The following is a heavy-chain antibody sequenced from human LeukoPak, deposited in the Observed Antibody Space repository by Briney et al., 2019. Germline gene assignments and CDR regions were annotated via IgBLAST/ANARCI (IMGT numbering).Heavy chain of an antibody. Sequence: GGSLRLSCAASGFTFSSYAMSWVRQAPGKGLEWVSAISGSGGSTYYADSVKGRFTISRDNSKNTLYLQMNSLRAEDTAVYYCAKQVPAANAFPDYYYYGMDVWGQGTTVTVSS. CDR1: GFTFSSYA. D-gene: IGHD2-2*01. CDR2: ISGSGGST. J-gene: IGHJ6*02. V-gene: IGHV3-23*01. CDR3: AKQVPAANAFPDYYYYGMDV.